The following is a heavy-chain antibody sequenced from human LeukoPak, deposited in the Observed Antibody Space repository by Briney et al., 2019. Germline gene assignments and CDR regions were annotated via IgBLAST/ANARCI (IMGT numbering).Heavy chain of an antibody. CDR2: ISYDGSNK. CDR1: GFTFSRYA. CDR3: ARERRVATSDYFYGMDV. Sequence: TGGSLRLSCAASGFTFSRYAMHWVRQAPGKGLEWVAVISYDGSNKYYADSVKGRFTISRGNSKNTLYLQMNSLRAEDTAVFYCARERRVATSDYFYGMDVWGHGTTVTVSS. J-gene: IGHJ6*02. V-gene: IGHV3-30-3*01. D-gene: IGHD5-12*01.